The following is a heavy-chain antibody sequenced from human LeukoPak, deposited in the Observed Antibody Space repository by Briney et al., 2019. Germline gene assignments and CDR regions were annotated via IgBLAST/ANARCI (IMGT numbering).Heavy chain of an antibody. CDR2: ISYDGSNK. V-gene: IGHV3-30*18. CDR3: AKDPSFLEWLLYY. D-gene: IGHD3-3*01. J-gene: IGHJ4*02. Sequence: GGSLRLSCAASGFTFSSYGMHWVRQAPGKGLEWVAVISYDGSNKYYADSVKGRFTISRDNSKNTLYLQMNSLRAEDTAVYYCAKDPSFLEWLLYYWGQGTLVTVSS. CDR1: GFTFSSYG.